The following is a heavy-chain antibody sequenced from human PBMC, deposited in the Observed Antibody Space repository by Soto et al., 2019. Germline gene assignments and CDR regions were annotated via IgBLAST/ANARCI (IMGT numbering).Heavy chain of an antibody. D-gene: IGHD2-8*01. CDR2: IDPSDSYT. CDR3: ARGYPYNGFRKGYGMDV. Sequence: PGESLPISCKVSGYRFTSSWISWVRQRPGEGLEWMGRIDPSDSYTNYSPSFQGHVTISADKSISTAYLQWSSLKASDTAMYYCARGYPYNGFRKGYGMDVWRQGTTVTGSS. CDR1: GYRFTSSW. J-gene: IGHJ6*02. V-gene: IGHV5-10-1*01.